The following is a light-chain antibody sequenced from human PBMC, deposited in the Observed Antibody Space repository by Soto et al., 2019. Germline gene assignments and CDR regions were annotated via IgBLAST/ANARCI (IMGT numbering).Light chain of an antibody. J-gene: IGLJ1*01. Sequence: QSVLTQPDSVSGSPGQSITISCTGTSSDVGGYNYVSWYQQHPGKAPKLMIYEVSNRPSGVSNRFSGSKSGNTASLTISGLQAEDEADYYCCSYTSSSTYVFGTGPKLTVL. CDR1: SSDVGGYNY. V-gene: IGLV2-14*01. CDR3: CSYTSSSTYV. CDR2: EVS.